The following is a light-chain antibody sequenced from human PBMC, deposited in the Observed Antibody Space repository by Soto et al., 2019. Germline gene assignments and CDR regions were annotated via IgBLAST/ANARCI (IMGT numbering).Light chain of an antibody. CDR3: QSYDSSLSDVV. J-gene: IGLJ2*01. CDR1: SSNIGTGYD. Sequence: QSVLTQPPSVSGAPGQRVTIPCTGSSSNIGTGYDVHWYQHLPGTAPKLLIYVNSNRPSGVPDRFSGSKSGTSASLSITGLQAEDEGDYYCQSYDSSLSDVVFGGGTQLTVL. CDR2: VNS. V-gene: IGLV1-40*01.